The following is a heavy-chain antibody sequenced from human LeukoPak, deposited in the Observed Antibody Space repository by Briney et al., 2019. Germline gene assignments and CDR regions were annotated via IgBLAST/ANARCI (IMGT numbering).Heavy chain of an antibody. V-gene: IGHV4-39*01. CDR2: LYYGGTT. CDR3: ASPTEIAAAGLYYFDY. D-gene: IGHD6-13*01. Sequence: SETLSLTCTVSGGSFSSSSYYWGWLRQPPGKGLEWIGSLYYGGTTYYNPSLKSRVTMSVDTSKNQFSLKLSSVTAADTAVYYCASPTEIAAAGLYYFDYWGQGTLVTVSS. J-gene: IGHJ4*02. CDR1: GGSFSSSSYY.